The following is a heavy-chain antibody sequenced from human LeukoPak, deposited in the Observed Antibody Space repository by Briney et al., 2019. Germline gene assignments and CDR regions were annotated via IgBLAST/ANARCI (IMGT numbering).Heavy chain of an antibody. CDR2: ISSASGYI. Sequence: PGGSLRLSCAASGFTFMSYSMNWVRQAPGKGPEWVSTISSASGYIYYGDSVKGRFTISRDNAKNSLCLQMHSLSAEDTAVYYCAKGYGSGSYYHLFDYWGQGTLVTVSS. CDR1: GFTFMSYS. V-gene: IGHV3-21*01. J-gene: IGHJ4*02. D-gene: IGHD3-10*01. CDR3: AKGYGSGSYYHLFDY.